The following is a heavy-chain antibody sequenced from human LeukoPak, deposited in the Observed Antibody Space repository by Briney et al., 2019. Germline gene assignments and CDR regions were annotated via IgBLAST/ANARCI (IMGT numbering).Heavy chain of an antibody. CDR3: ARVRGVRGVITPWANYFDY. CDR2: IYYSGST. CDR1: GGSISSSSYY. D-gene: IGHD3-10*01. V-gene: IGHV4-39*07. J-gene: IGHJ4*02. Sequence: SETLSLTCTVSGGSISSSSYYWGWIRQPPGKGLEWIGNIYYSGSTYYNPSLKSRVTISVDTSKNQFSLKLSSVTAADTAVYYCARVRGVRGVITPWANYFDYWGQGTLVTVSS.